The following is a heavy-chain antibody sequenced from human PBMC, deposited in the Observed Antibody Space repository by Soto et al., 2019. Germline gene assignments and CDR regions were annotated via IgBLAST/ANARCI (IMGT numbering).Heavy chain of an antibody. J-gene: IGHJ4*02. Sequence: QIQLVQSGAEVKKPGASVKVSCKASGYTFSSYHITWVRQAPGQGLEWMGWISAYNCNTNYAQNLQGRVTMTTDPSTSTAYMELRSLRSDDTAVYYCARDLPPVDYGGQGTLVSVSS. V-gene: IGHV1-18*01. CDR2: ISAYNCNT. CDR1: GYTFSSYH. CDR3: ARDLPPVDY.